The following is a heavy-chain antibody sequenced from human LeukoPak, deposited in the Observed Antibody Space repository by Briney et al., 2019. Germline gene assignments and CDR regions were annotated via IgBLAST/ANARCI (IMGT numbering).Heavy chain of an antibody. Sequence: PGGSLRLSCAASGFTFDDYAMSWVRQAPGKGLEWVSTISNARSGTCYADFVKGRFTISRDNAKNSLYLQMNSLRAEDTALYYCAKDSRTYSSSWYWRRPWGESGRNYFDYWGQGTLVTVSS. D-gene: IGHD6-13*01. CDR1: GFTFDDYA. CDR2: ISNARSGT. J-gene: IGHJ4*02. CDR3: AKDSRTYSSSWYWRRPWGESGRNYFDY. V-gene: IGHV3-9*01.